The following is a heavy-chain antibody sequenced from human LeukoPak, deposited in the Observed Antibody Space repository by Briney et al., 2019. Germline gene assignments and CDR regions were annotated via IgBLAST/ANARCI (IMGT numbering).Heavy chain of an antibody. J-gene: IGHJ5*02. Sequence: GGSLRLSCAASGFTFSSYSMNWVRQAPGKGLEWVSSISSSSSYIYYADSVKGRFTISRDNAKNSLYLQMNSLRAEDTAVYYCAKDLSVISGDWFDPWGQGTLVTVSS. D-gene: IGHD3-10*01. CDR2: ISSSSSYI. CDR1: GFTFSSYS. V-gene: IGHV3-21*01. CDR3: AKDLSVISGDWFDP.